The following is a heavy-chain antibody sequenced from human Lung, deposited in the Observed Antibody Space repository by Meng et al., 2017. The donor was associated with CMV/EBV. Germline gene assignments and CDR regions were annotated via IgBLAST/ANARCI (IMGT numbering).Heavy chain of an antibody. J-gene: IGHJ5*02. Sequence: SETLSLTCAVYGGSFSGFYWSWIRQPPGKGLEWIGEIDHTGSTNYNPSLKSRVTISVDTSKNQFFLKLTSVTAADTAVYYGARVDGTYYDFWSGSVGSWFDPWGQGTLVTVSS. CDR1: GGSFSGFY. V-gene: IGHV4-34*01. CDR3: ARVDGTYYDFWSGSVGSWFDP. D-gene: IGHD3-3*01. CDR2: IDHTGST.